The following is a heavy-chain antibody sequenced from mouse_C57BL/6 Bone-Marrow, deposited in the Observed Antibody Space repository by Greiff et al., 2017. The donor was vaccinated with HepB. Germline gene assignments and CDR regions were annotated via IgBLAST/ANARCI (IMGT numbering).Heavy chain of an antibody. CDR1: GYSITSDY. CDR2: ISYSGRT. CDR3: ARSPRQLGRRYFDV. J-gene: IGHJ1*03. D-gene: IGHD4-1*02. V-gene: IGHV3-8*01. Sequence: EVQLVESGPGLAKPSQTLSLTCSVTGYSITSDYWNWIRKFPGNKLEYMGYISYSGRTYYNPSPKSRISITRDTSKNQYYLQLNSVTTEDTATYYCARSPRQLGRRYFDVWGTGTTVTVSS.